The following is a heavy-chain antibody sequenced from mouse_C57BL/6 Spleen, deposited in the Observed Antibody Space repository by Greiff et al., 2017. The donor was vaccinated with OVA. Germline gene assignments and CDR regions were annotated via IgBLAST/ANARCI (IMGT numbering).Heavy chain of an antibody. CDR2: IRSKSNNYAT. Sequence: EAGGGLVQPKGSLKLSCAASGFSFNTYAMNWVRQAPGKGLEWVARIRSKSNNYATYYADSVKDRFTISRDDSESMLYLQMNNLKTEDTAMYYCVRNYYGSLLFDYWGQGTTLTVSS. V-gene: IGHV10-1*01. J-gene: IGHJ2*01. D-gene: IGHD1-1*01. CDR3: VRNYYGSLLFDY. CDR1: GFSFNTYA.